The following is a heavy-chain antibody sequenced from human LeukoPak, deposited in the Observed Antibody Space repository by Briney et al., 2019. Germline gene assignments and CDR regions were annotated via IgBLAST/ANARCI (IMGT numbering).Heavy chain of an antibody. CDR1: GGSISSGGYY. CDR3: AGTGCSGGSCRPFDY. J-gene: IGHJ4*02. Sequence: SETLSLTCTVSGGSISSGGYYWSWIRQHPGKGLEWIGYIYYSGSTYYNPSLKSRVTISVDTSKNQFSLKLSSVTAADTAVYYCAGTGCSGGSCRPFDYWGQGTLVTVSS. CDR2: IYYSGST. D-gene: IGHD2-15*01. V-gene: IGHV4-31*03.